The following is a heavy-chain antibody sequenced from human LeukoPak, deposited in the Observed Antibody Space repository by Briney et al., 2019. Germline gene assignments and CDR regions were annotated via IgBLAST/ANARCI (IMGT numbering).Heavy chain of an antibody. CDR2: MNPNSGNT. V-gene: IGHV1-8*01. Sequence: GASVKVSCKASGYTFTSHDINWVRQATGQGLEWMGWMNPNSGNTGYAQKFQGRVTMTRNTSISTAYMELSSLRSEDTAVYYCARAKQYYDFWSGYYRYYYYGMDVWGQGTTVTVSS. J-gene: IGHJ6*02. CDR3: ARAKQYYDFWSGYYRYYYYGMDV. CDR1: GYTFTSHD. D-gene: IGHD3-3*01.